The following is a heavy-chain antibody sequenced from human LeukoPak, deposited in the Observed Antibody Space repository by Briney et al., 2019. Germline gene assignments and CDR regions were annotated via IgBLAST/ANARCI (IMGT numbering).Heavy chain of an antibody. CDR3: ARTDGYCSGGSCYWDLDY. CDR1: GGTFSSYA. V-gene: IGHV1-69*13. D-gene: IGHD2-15*01. CDR2: IIPIFGTA. Sequence: ASVKVSCKASGGTFSSYAINWVRQAPGQGLEWMGGIIPIFGTANYAQKFQGRVTITADESTSTAYMELSSLRSEDTAVYYCARTDGYCSGGSCYWDLDYWGQGTLVTVSS. J-gene: IGHJ4*02.